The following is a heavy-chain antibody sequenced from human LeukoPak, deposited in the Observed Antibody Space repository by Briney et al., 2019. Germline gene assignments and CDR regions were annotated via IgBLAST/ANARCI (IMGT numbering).Heavy chain of an antibody. CDR2: IYPGDSDT. Sequence: SLKISCKGSGYRFTTYWIGWVRQMPGKGLEWMGIIYPGDSDTRYSPSFQGRVTISADKSISTAYLQWSSLKASDTAMYYCARATGYSSSLARYWGQGTLVTVSS. D-gene: IGHD6-13*01. V-gene: IGHV5-51*01. CDR3: ARATGYSSSLARY. J-gene: IGHJ4*02. CDR1: GYRFTTYW.